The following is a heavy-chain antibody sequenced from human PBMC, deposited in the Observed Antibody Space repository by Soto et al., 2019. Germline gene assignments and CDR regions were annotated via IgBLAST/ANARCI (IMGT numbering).Heavy chain of an antibody. V-gene: IGHV4-31*03. CDR3: ASGAIFGVVITPPHFDY. Sequence: PSETLSLTCTVSGGSISSGGYYWSWIRQHPGKGLEWIGYIYYSGSTYYNPSLKSRVTISVATSKNQFSLKLSSGTAADTAVYYCASGAIFGVVITPPHFDYRGPGTLVTLSS. D-gene: IGHD3-3*01. J-gene: IGHJ4*02. CDR2: IYYSGST. CDR1: GGSISSGGYY.